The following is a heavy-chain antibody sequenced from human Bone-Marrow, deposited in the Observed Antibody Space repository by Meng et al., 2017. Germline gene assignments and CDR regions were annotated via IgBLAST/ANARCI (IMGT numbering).Heavy chain of an antibody. Sequence: GGSLRLSCAASGFTFSSYAMSWVRQAPGKGLEWVSAISGSGGSTYYADSVKGRFTISRDNSKNTLYLQMNSLRAEDTAVYYCAKIPHTYYYGSGSYYDYFDYWGQGTLVTDSS. CDR1: GFTFSSYA. V-gene: IGHV3-23*01. CDR3: AKIPHTYYYGSGSYYDYFDY. CDR2: ISGSGGST. D-gene: IGHD3-10*01. J-gene: IGHJ4*02.